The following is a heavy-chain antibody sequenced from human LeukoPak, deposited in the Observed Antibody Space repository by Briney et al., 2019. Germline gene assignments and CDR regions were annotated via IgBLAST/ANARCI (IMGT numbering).Heavy chain of an antibody. Sequence: GGSLRLSGAASGFTFSDYHVDWIRQAPGKGLEWISYITNGDNTMYYADSVKGRFTISRDNTKNSLSLQMDSLRAEDTAVYYCARGGIMDHDSWFDYWGQGVLVTVSS. D-gene: IGHD3-16*01. V-gene: IGHV3-11*01. CDR1: GFTFSDYH. J-gene: IGHJ4*02. CDR3: ARGGIMDHDSWFDY. CDR2: ITNGDNTM.